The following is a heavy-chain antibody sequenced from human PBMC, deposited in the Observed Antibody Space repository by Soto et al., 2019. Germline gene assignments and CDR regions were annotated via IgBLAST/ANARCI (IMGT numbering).Heavy chain of an antibody. CDR1: GYTLTDLA. Sequence: QVQVVQSGAEVKKPGASVKVSCKVSGYTLTDLAMHGVRQAPGKGLEWVGGFDPEDGETIYAQKFQGRVTMTEDTSTDTAYMALSSLRSEDTAVYYCATRGTRWIQPPLDYWGQGTRVTVSS. CDR3: ATRGTRWIQPPLDY. CDR2: FDPEDGET. D-gene: IGHD5-18*01. J-gene: IGHJ4*02. V-gene: IGHV1-24*01.